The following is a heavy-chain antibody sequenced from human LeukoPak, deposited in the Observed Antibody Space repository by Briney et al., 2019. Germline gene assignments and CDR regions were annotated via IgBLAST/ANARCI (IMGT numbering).Heavy chain of an antibody. Sequence: PGGSLRLSCAASGFTVSSNCVNWVRQAPGQGLKWVSVICSGGSTNYADSVKGRFTISRDNSKNTLYLQMSSLRAEDTAVYFCVRGYSFGPYGMDVWGQGTTVTVSS. D-gene: IGHD2-15*01. CDR3: VRGYSFGPYGMDV. CDR1: GFTVSSNC. J-gene: IGHJ6*02. V-gene: IGHV3-53*05. CDR2: ICSGGST.